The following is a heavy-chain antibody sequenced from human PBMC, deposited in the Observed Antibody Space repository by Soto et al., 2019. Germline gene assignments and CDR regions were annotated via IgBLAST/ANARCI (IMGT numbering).Heavy chain of an antibody. CDR3: XXXXXSYGSAFDI. CDR2: ISSSGSTI. J-gene: IGHJ3*02. V-gene: IGHV3-11*01. D-gene: IGHD5-18*01. Sequence: QVQLVESGGGLVKPGGSLRLSCAASGFTFSDYYMSWIRQAPGKGLEWVSYISSSGSTIYYADSVKGRFTISRDNAKNSLXLQMNSLRAEDTAVYXXXXXXXSYGSAFDIWGQGTMVTVSS. CDR1: GFTFSDYY.